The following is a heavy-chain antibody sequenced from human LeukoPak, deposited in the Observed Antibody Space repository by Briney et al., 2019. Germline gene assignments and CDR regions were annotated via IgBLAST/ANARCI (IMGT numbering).Heavy chain of an antibody. Sequence: GGSLRLSCAIAGFTFSTYAMSWVRKAPGKGLEWVSGIIAAAGTEYAECVKGRFTISRDNSKNTLSLQMTSLRAEDTALYYCAKDGRTSSPKGGQGIRVSVSS. CDR1: GFTFSTYA. D-gene: IGHD1-26*01. J-gene: IGHJ4*02. CDR2: IIAAAGT. V-gene: IGHV3-23*01. CDR3: AKDGRTSSPK.